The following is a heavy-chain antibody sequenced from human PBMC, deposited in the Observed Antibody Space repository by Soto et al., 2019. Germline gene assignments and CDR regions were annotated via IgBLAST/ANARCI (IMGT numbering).Heavy chain of an antibody. CDR2: MNPNSGNT. CDR3: VRRDYGDCSHWIDP. J-gene: IGHJ5*02. D-gene: IGHD4-17*01. Sequence: QVQLVQSGAEVKKPGASVRVSCKASGYTFTKFDINWVRQATGQGLEWMGWMNPNSGNTGYAQKFQCSVTMTRNTSITTAYMELSTLRSEDTAVYYCVRRDYGDCSHWIDPWGEGTLVTVSS. V-gene: IGHV1-8*01. CDR1: GYTFTKFD.